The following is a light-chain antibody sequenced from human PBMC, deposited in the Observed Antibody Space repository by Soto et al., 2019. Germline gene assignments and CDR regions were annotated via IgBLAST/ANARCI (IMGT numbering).Light chain of an antibody. CDR2: WAS. V-gene: IGKV4-1*01. J-gene: IGKJ4*01. CDR1: QSVLRSSNNKNY. CDR3: QQHQNTPHT. Sequence: DIVMTQSPDSLAVSLGERATINCKSSQSVLRSSNNKNYLAWYQQKSGQPPKLLIYWASTRGSGVPDRFSGSGSVTDFTLTISSLQAEDVAVYYCQQHQNTPHTFGGGTKVEIK.